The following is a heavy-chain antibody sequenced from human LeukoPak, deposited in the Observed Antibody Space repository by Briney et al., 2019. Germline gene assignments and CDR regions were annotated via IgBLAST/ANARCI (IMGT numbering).Heavy chain of an antibody. CDR3: ARHVPYCIDTSCSLDYYYMDV. CDR2: VYYSGAT. J-gene: IGHJ6*03. CDR1: GGSINRSGYY. Sequence: SETLSLTCTVSGGSINRSGYYWGWIRQSPEKGLEWIGTVYYSGATYYSPSLKSRLNISLDTSKSQFFLRLTSVTASDTGVYYCARHVPYCIDTSCSLDYYYMDVWGKGTTVTVSS. D-gene: IGHD2-2*01. V-gene: IGHV4-39*01.